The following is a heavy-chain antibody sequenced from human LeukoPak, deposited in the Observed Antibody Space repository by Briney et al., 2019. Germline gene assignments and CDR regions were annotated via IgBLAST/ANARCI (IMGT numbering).Heavy chain of an antibody. V-gene: IGHV1-18*01. D-gene: IGHD3-9*01. CDR1: GYTFTSYG. J-gene: IGHJ4*02. CDR3: AAEPTPYDILTGSTERGY. CDR2: ISAYNGNT. Sequence: ASVKVSCKASGYTFTSYGISWVRQAPGQGLEWMGWISAYNGNTNYAQKLQGRVTITRDMSTSTAYMELSSLRSEDTAVYYCAAEPTPYDILTGSTERGYWGQGTLVTVSS.